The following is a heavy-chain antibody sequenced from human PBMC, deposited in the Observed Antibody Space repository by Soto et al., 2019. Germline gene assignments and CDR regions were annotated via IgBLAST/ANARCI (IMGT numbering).Heavy chain of an antibody. V-gene: IGHV2-5*01. CDR1: GCSISTNGMA. CDR2: IYWNDNK. J-gene: IGHJ4*02. Sequence: GPTLVAPTNALWLTCPCSGCSISTNGMAVGWIRQAPGKALEWLGIIYWNDNKRYSPSLKSRLTITKDTSKNVVVLTMTNMDPVDTATYFCAHMPYFFSSGKESFDYWGPGSLVTVSS. CDR3: AHMPYFFSSGKESFDY. D-gene: IGHD3-10*01.